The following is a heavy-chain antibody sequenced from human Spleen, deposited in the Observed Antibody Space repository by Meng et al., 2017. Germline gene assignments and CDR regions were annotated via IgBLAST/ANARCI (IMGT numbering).Heavy chain of an antibody. CDR3: VRGGSHYYGLDV. D-gene: IGHD3-10*01. J-gene: IGHJ6*02. CDR2: INPNSGGT. CDR1: GYTFPDYW. Sequence: ASVKVSCKASGYTFPDYWLHWLRQAPGQGLEWMGRINPNSGGTNDAQKFQGRVTMTRDTSISTAYMELRRLRSDDTAVYYCVRGGSHYYGLDVWGQGTTVTVSS. V-gene: IGHV1-2*06.